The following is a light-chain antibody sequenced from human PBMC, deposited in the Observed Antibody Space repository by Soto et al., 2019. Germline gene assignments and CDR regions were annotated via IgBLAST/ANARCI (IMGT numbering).Light chain of an antibody. CDR2: GAS. V-gene: IGKV3-15*01. CDR3: QQYNNWPRT. J-gene: IGKJ1*01. Sequence: EIVLTQSPDTLSLSPGERATLSCRASQSVSSSSLAWYQQKPGQAPRLLIYGASTRATGIPARFSGSGSGTEFTLTINSLQSEDFAVYYCQQYNNWPRTFGQGTKVDIK. CDR1: QSVSSS.